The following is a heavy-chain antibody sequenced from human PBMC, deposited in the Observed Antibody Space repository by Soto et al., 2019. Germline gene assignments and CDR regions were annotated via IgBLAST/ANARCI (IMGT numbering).Heavy chain of an antibody. CDR3: ARGSSSSYDYGMDV. CDR1: GDSISRGGYS. D-gene: IGHD6-19*01. Sequence: SETLSLTCTVSGDSISRGGYSWTWIRQPPGKAPEWIGNIYDSGSTSYNPSLKSRVTMSVDRSTNQFSLKLTSVTAADTAVYFCARGSSSSYDYGMDVWGQGTTVTVS. V-gene: IGHV4-30-2*01. J-gene: IGHJ6*02. CDR2: IYDSGST.